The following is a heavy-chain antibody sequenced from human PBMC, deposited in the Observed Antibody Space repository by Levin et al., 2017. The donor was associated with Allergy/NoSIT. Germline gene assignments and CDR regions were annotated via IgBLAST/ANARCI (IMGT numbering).Heavy chain of an antibody. V-gene: IGHV3-30*04. Sequence: GGSLRLSCAASGFTFRTYAMHWVRQAPGKGLQWVAVISYDGSNEFYADSVKGRCTISRDNSKNTLYLHLNSLRPEDTAVYYCARDAYTSTWYGNLDYYSYYYGMDVWGLGTTVTVSS. J-gene: IGHJ6*02. CDR2: ISYDGSNE. CDR1: GFTFRTYA. D-gene: IGHD6-13*01. CDR3: ARDAYTSTWYGNLDYYSYYYGMDV.